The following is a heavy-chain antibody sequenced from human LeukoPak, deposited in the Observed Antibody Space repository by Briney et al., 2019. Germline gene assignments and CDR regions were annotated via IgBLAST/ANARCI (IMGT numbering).Heavy chain of an antibody. D-gene: IGHD2-15*01. Sequence: SETLSLTCAVYGGSFTDYYWSWIRQPPGKGLEYIGEINHSGSTYYNPSLKSRVTISVDTSKNQFSLKLSSVTAADTAVYYCATVVVPGWFDPWGQGTLVTVSS. CDR2: INHSGST. CDR3: ATVVVPGWFDP. CDR1: GGSFTDYY. V-gene: IGHV4-34*01. J-gene: IGHJ5*02.